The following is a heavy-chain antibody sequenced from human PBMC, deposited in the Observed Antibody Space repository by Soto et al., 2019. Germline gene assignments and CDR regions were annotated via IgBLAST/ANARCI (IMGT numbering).Heavy chain of an antibody. CDR2: IYYSGST. V-gene: IGHV4-39*01. J-gene: IGHJ5*02. Sequence: ETLSLTCTFSGGSISSRGYYWGWIRQPPGKGLEWIGTIYYSGSTYYNPSLKSRVTISVDTSKNQFSLKLSSVTAADTAVYYCPTSNWFHPWGQGSLVTVSS. CDR1: GGSISSRGYY. CDR3: PTSNWFHP.